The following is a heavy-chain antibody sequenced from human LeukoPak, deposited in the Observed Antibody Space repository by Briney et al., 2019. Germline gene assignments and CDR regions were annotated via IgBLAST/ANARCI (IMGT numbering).Heavy chain of an antibody. J-gene: IGHJ4*02. D-gene: IGHD4-17*01. V-gene: IGHV4-38-2*02. CDR3: ASETLDYGDSAFGY. CDR1: GYSISSGYY. Sequence: PSETLSLTCTVSGYSISSGYYWDWIRQPPGKGLEWIGGIYHSGSTYYNPSLKSRVTISVDTSKNQFSLKLSSVTAADTAVYYCASETLDYGDSAFGYWGQGTLVTVSS. CDR2: IYHSGST.